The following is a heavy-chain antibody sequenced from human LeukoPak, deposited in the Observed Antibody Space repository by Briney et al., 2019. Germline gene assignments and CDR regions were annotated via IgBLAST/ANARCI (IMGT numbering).Heavy chain of an antibody. Sequence: GGSVRLSCAASGFTFSSYAMHWVRQAPGKGLEWVAVISYDGTNKYYADSVKGRFAISRDNSINTLYLQINSLRAEDTAVFYCARAPDGYNSEFDYCGQGTLVTVSS. CDR2: ISYDGTNK. CDR1: GFTFSSYA. V-gene: IGHV3-30*09. D-gene: IGHD5-24*01. J-gene: IGHJ4*02. CDR3: ARAPDGYNSEFDY.